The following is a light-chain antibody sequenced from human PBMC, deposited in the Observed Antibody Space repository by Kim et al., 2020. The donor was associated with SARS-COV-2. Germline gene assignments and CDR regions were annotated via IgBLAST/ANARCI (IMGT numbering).Light chain of an antibody. CDR1: QSVSSSY. CDR2: GTS. V-gene: IGKV3-20*01. Sequence: EIVLTQSPGTLSLSPGERATLSCRASQSVSSSYLAWYQQKPGQAPRLLIYGTSSRATDIPDRFSGSGSGTDFTLTVSRLEPEDFAVYFCQHYGSLPFTFGPGTKVDIK. J-gene: IGKJ3*01. CDR3: QHYGSLPFT.